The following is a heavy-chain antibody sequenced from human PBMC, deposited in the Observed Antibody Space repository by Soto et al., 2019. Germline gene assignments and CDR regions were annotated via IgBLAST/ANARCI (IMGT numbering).Heavy chain of an antibody. CDR1: GGSISSGGYS. CDR3: ARGRFLEWLGGIDWFDP. J-gene: IGHJ5*02. D-gene: IGHD3-3*01. V-gene: IGHV4-30-2*01. Sequence: QLQLQESGSGLVKPSQTLSLTCAVSGGSISSGGYSWSWIRQPPGKGLEWIGYIYHSGSTYYNPSLKSRVTISVDRSNNQFSLKLSSVTAADTAVYYCARGRFLEWLGGIDWFDPWGQGTLVTVSS. CDR2: IYHSGST.